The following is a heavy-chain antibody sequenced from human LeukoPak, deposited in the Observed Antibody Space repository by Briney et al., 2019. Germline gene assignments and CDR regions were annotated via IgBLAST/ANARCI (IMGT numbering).Heavy chain of an antibody. J-gene: IGHJ3*02. Sequence: ASVKVSCKVSGYTLTELSMHWVRQAPGKGLEWMGGFDPEDGETIYAQKFQGRVTMTEDTSTDTAYMELSSLRSEDTAVYYCARACSGGSCPHDAFDIWGQGTMVTVSS. D-gene: IGHD2-15*01. V-gene: IGHV1-24*01. CDR2: FDPEDGET. CDR1: GYTLTELS. CDR3: ARACSGGSCPHDAFDI.